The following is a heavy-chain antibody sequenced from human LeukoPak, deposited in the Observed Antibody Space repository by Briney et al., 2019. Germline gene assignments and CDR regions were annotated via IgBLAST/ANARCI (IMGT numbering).Heavy chain of an antibody. D-gene: IGHD2-2*01. CDR1: GYTFTSYG. V-gene: IGHV1-18*01. J-gene: IGHJ6*03. CDR2: ISAYNGNT. Sequence: ASVKVSCKASGYTFTSYGISWVRQAPGQGLEWMGWISAYNGNTNYAQKLQGRVTITTDESTSTAYMELSSLRSEDTAVYYCARGSGAAINHYYYYMDVWGKGTTVTVSS. CDR3: ARGSGAAINHYYYYMDV.